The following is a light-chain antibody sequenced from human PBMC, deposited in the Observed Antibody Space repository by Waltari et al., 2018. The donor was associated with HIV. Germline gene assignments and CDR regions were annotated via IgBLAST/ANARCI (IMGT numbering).Light chain of an antibody. CDR3: VTCDDGLNAYV. V-gene: IGLV1-44*01. CDR1: SSNIGINP. J-gene: IGLJ1*01. CDR2: FNN. Sequence: QSVLTQPPSASGTTGQRVNIPCSGSSSNIGINPVSWNQQLPGTASKAPIYFNNQRPAGIPDRVSGSTSGASASLASSGLQSEDEADYYCVTCDDGLNAYVFGTGTTVTVL.